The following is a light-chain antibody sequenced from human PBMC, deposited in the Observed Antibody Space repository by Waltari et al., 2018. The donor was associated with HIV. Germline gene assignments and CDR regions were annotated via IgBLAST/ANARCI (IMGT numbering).Light chain of an antibody. CDR2: EVT. CDR1: SSDIGGYNF. CDR3: SSYTSSATGVL. V-gene: IGLV2-14*01. Sequence: GSPGQSITISCTGTSSDIGGYNFVSWYQQHPGRAPRLMIYEVTSRPSGVSNRFSGSRSGNTASLTISGLQAEDEADYYCSSYTSSATGVLFGGGTTLTVL. J-gene: IGLJ2*01.